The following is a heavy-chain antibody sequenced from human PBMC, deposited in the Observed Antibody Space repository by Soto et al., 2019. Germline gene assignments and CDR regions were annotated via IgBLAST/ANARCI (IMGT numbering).Heavy chain of an antibody. CDR2: INPNSGGT. D-gene: IGHD3-16*02. Sequence: ASVKVSCKASGYTFTGYYIHWVRQAPGQGLEWMGWINPNSGGTNYAQKFQGWVTMTRDTSISTAYMELSRLRSDDTAVYYCARAYTESYDYIWGSYPDPGAFDIWGQGTMVTVSS. J-gene: IGHJ3*02. CDR1: GYTFTGYY. V-gene: IGHV1-2*04. CDR3: ARAYTESYDYIWGSYPDPGAFDI.